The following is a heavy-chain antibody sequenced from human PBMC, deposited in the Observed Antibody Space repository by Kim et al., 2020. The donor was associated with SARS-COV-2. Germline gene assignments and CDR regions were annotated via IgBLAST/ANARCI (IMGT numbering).Heavy chain of an antibody. J-gene: IGHJ4*02. Sequence: YNPSLKSRVTISVDTSKNQFSLKLSSVTAADTAVYYCASVVGAFPYYFDYWGQGTLVTVSS. D-gene: IGHD1-26*01. V-gene: IGHV4-59*01. CDR3: ASVVGAFPYYFDY.